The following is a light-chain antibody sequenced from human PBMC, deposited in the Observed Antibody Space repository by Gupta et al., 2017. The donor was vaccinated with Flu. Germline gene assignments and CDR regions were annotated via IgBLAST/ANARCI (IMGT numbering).Light chain of an antibody. CDR1: QSVRSSY. V-gene: IGKV3-20*01. CDR2: GAS. J-gene: IGKJ1*01. Sequence: GTLSLSPGERATRSCRASQSVRSSYLAWYQQKPGQAPRLLIYGASSRATGIPDRFSGSGSGTEFTLTISRLEPEDFAVYYCQQYGSSPWTFGQGTKVEIK. CDR3: QQYGSSPWT.